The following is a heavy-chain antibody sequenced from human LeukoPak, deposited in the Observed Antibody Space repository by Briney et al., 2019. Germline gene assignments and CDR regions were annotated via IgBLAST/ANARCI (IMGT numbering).Heavy chain of an antibody. Sequence: GGSLRLSCAASGFIVTNAWMSWVRQAPGKGLEWVGRIKSKTDGGTTDYAAPVKGRFTISRDDSKNTLYLQMNSLKTEDTAVYYCTTDLRYCSSTSCYIGPDAFDIWGQGTMVTVSS. D-gene: IGHD2-2*02. J-gene: IGHJ3*02. CDR2: IKSKTDGGTT. CDR1: GFIVTNAW. V-gene: IGHV3-15*01. CDR3: TTDLRYCSSTSCYIGPDAFDI.